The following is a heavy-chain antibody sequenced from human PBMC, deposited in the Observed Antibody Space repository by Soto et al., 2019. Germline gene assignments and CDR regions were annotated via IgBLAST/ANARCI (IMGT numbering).Heavy chain of an antibody. CDR2: IKQDGSEK. CDR3: ARWGGECGEFQIYYYYYYGMDV. V-gene: IGHV3-7*05. Sequence: GGSLRLSCAASGFTFSSYWMSWVRQAPGKGLEWVANIKQDGSEKYYVDSVKGRFTIARDNAKNSLYLQMNSLRAEDTAVYYCARWGGECGEFQIYYYYYYGMDVWGQGTTVTVSS. D-gene: IGHD3-10*01. J-gene: IGHJ6*02. CDR1: GFTFSSYW.